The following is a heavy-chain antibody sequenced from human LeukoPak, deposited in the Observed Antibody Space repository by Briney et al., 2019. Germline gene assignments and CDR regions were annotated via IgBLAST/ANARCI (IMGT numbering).Heavy chain of an antibody. J-gene: IGHJ4*02. CDR2: IYHSGST. V-gene: IGHV4-30-2*01. Sequence: SQTLSLTCAVSGGSISSGGYSWSWIRQPPGKGLEWIRYIYHSGSTYCNPSLKSRVTISVDRSKNQFSLKLSSVTAADTAVYYCARGSLSSARRGSYYFDYWGQGTLVTVSS. CDR3: ARGSLSSARRGSYYFDY. CDR1: GGSISSGGYS. D-gene: IGHD2-2*01.